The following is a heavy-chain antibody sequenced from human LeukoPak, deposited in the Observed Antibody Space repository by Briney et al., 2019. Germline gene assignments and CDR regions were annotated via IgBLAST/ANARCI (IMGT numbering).Heavy chain of an antibody. V-gene: IGHV4-4*02. CDR3: ARDERVITFGGVIPNEYAFDI. J-gene: IGHJ3*02. Sequence: PSGTLSLTCAVSGGSISSSNWWSWVRQPPGKGLEWIGQIYHSGSTNYNPSLKSRVAMSIDKSKNQFSLNVNSVTAADTAVYYCARDERVITFGGVIPNEYAFDIWGQGTMVTVSS. CDR2: IYHSGST. CDR1: GGSISSSNW. D-gene: IGHD3-16*02.